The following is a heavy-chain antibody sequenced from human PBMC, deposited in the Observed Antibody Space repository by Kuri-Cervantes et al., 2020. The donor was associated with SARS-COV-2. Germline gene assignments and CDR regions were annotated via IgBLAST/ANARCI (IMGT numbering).Heavy chain of an antibody. CDR2: ISGSGGST. CDR3: ATEDPILSAFDY. J-gene: IGHJ4*02. D-gene: IGHD2-21*01. Sequence: ETLSLTCAASGFTFSSYAMSWVRQAPGKGLEWVSAISGSGGSTYYADSVKGRFTISRDNSKNTLYLQMNSLRAEDTAVYYCATEDPILSAFDYWGQGTLVTVSS. V-gene: IGHV3-23*01. CDR1: GFTFSSYA.